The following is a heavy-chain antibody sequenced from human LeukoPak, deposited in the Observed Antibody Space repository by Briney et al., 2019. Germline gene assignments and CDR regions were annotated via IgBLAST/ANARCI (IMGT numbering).Heavy chain of an antibody. D-gene: IGHD6-19*01. J-gene: IGHJ4*02. V-gene: IGHV3-15*01. CDR3: TPSIAVAGSLDY. Sequence: SWVRQAPGKGLEWVGRIKSKTDGGTTDYAAPVKGRFTISGDDSKNTLNLQMNSLKTEDTAVYYCTPSIAVAGSLDYWGQGTLVTVSS. CDR2: IKSKTDGGTT.